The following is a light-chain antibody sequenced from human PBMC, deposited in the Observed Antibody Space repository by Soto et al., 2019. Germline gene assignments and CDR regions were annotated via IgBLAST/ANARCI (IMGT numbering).Light chain of an antibody. CDR1: QRVSSGY. CDR2: GTS. Sequence: EIGLTQSPGTLSLSPGERATLACRASQRVSSGYLAWYQQKPGQAPRLLIYGTSTRATGIPDRCRGSGSGTVFTLTITRLEPEDFAGYYCQQYGSQGTFGPGTTVDIK. J-gene: IGKJ3*01. V-gene: IGKV3-20*01. CDR3: QQYGSQGT.